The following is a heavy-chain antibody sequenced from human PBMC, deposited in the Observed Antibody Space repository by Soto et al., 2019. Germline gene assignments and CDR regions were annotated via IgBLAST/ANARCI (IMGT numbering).Heavy chain of an antibody. V-gene: IGHV5-10-1*03. J-gene: IGHJ6*02. D-gene: IGHD2-8*01. CDR2: IDPRHSYS. CDR1: GYTFTAFW. CDR3: ARPSTGFCTKTTCPHYFGIDV. Sequence: EVQLVQSGAEVKRPGESLTISCQASGYTFTAFWITWARQMPGKGLEWMATIDPRHSYSNYSLSFQGHVTISTDKSLGTASLHWSTLAASDTAIYYCARPSTGFCTKTTCPHYFGIDVWGPGTTVNVSS.